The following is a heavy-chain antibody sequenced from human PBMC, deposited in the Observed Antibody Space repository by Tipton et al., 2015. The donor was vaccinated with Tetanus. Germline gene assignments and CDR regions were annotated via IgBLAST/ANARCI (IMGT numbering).Heavy chain of an antibody. CDR1: GFTFSEFW. V-gene: IGHV3-23*01. CDR3: AKDIFYDSSGYY. J-gene: IGHJ4*02. D-gene: IGHD3-22*01. CDR2: IRIGGSNT. Sequence: SLRLSCAASGFTFSEFWMNWVRHAPGKGLEWVSAIRIGGSNTYYADSVKGRFTISRDDSRNTLFLQMDGLRAEDTAVYYCAKDIFYDSSGYYWGQGTLVTVSS.